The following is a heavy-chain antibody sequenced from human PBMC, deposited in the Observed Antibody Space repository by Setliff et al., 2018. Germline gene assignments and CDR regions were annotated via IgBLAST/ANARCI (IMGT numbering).Heavy chain of an antibody. CDR2: TIPIFGTT. CDR3: VREGVDSRSSTDYRYYMDV. D-gene: IGHD3-22*01. V-gene: IGHV1-69*05. Sequence: VKVSCKASGGTFSDYGISWVRQAPGQGLEWMGGTIPIFGTTDYAQKFQGRVTIITDESTSTAFMQLSSLRSEDTAVYYCVREGVDSRSSTDYRYYMDVWGKGTTVTVSS. J-gene: IGHJ6*03. CDR1: GGTFSDYG.